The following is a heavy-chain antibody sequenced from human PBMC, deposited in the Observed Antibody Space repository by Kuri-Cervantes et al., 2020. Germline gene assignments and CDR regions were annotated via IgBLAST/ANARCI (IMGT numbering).Heavy chain of an antibody. J-gene: IGHJ4*02. V-gene: IGHV4-4*08. Sequence: LRLSCTVSGGSISSYDWGWIRQPPGKGLQWTGSMYRSGSTYQNPSLRSRVTISVDASKNQFSLKLNSVTAADTAVYFCATGLVRVRGLYDYWGQGTLVTVSS. CDR1: GGSISSYD. CDR2: MYRSGST. CDR3: ATGLVRVRGLYDY. D-gene: IGHD3-10*01.